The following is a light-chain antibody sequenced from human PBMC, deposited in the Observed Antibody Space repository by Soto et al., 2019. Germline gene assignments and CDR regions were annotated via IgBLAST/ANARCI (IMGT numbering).Light chain of an antibody. V-gene: IGKV1-27*01. CDR1: QGISNY. Sequence: DIQMTQSPSFLSASVGDTVTITCRASQGISNYLAWYQQKPGKVPKLLIYAASTLQSGVPSRLSGSGSGTDFALTISSLQAEDVATYYCQKYNSAPYTFGQGTKLEIK. J-gene: IGKJ2*01. CDR3: QKYNSAPYT. CDR2: AAS.